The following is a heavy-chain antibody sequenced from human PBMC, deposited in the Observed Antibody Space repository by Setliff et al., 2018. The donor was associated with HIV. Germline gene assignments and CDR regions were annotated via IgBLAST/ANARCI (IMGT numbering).Heavy chain of an antibody. V-gene: IGHV4-34*01. CDR1: GGSFSGYY. CDR3: AIRGSPTVVTPHFDY. CDR2: INHSGST. J-gene: IGHJ4*02. D-gene: IGHD4-17*01. Sequence: KPSETLSLTCAVYGGSFSGYYWSWIRQPPGKGLEWIGKINHSGSTNYNPSLKSRVTISVDTSKNQFSLKLSSVTAADTAVYYCAIRGSPTVVTPHFDYWGQGTLVTVSS.